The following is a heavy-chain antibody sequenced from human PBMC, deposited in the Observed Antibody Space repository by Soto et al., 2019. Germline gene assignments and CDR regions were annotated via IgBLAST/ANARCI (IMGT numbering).Heavy chain of an antibody. CDR3: TTSGYSYGYVY. Sequence: GGSLRLSCAASGFNFNEDWISWVRQAPGKGLEWVGRIKSKTDGGTTDYAAPVKGRFTISRDESKNTLYLQMNSLKTEDTAVDYCTTSGYSYGYVYWGQGTLVTVSS. J-gene: IGHJ4*02. CDR2: IKSKTDGGTT. CDR1: GFNFNEDW. D-gene: IGHD5-18*01. V-gene: IGHV3-15*01.